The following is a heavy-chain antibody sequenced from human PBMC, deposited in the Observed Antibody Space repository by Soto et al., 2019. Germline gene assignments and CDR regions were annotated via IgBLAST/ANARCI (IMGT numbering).Heavy chain of an antibody. CDR2: IKQDGSGK. V-gene: IGHV3-7*05. CDR1: GFTFSSYW. Sequence: GGSLRLSCAASGFTFSSYWMSWVRQAPGKGLEWVANIKQDGSGKYYVDSVKGRFTISRDNAKNSLYLQMNSLRAEDTAVYYCARVDCGGDCYSGYYYYGMDVWGQGTTVTVSS. D-gene: IGHD2-21*02. J-gene: IGHJ6*02. CDR3: ARVDCGGDCYSGYYYYGMDV.